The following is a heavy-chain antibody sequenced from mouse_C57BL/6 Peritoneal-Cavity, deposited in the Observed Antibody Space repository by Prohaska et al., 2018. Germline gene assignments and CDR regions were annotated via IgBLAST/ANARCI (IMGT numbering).Heavy chain of an antibody. V-gene: IGHV1-55*01. CDR1: FTFTSYW. Sequence: FTFTSYWITWVKQRPGQGLEWIGDIYPGSGSTNYNEKFKSKATLTVDTSSSTAYMKLSSLTSEDSAVYYCARDYYADYWGQGTTLTVSS. J-gene: IGHJ2*01. CDR3: ARDYYADY. CDR2: IYPGSGST.